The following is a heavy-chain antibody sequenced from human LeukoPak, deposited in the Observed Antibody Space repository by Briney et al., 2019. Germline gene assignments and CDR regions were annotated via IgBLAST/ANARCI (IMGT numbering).Heavy chain of an antibody. Sequence: GASVKVSCKASGYTFTGSRMHWARQAPGQGLEWMGWINPSNGDTNSEQQFQGRVTMTRDTSISTVYMELSRLTSDDTPVYYCGRCCYAMDVWGQGTTVIVSS. CDR2: INPSNGDT. V-gene: IGHV1-2*02. CDR1: GYTFTGSR. CDR3: GRCCYAMDV. J-gene: IGHJ6*02.